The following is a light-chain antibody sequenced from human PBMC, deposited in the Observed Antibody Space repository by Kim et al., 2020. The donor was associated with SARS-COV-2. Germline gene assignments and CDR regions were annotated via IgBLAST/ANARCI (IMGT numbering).Light chain of an antibody. CDR3: QQYKSAPRT. CDR1: QGINNY. CDR2: GAS. Sequence: DIQMTQSPSSLSASVGDRVTITCRASQGINNYLTWYQQKPGKAPKLLISGASTSRCGVPSRFSGGGSGTDFTLTITSLQPEDVGTYYCQQYKSAPRTFGGGTRVEIK. V-gene: IGKV1-27*01. J-gene: IGKJ4*01.